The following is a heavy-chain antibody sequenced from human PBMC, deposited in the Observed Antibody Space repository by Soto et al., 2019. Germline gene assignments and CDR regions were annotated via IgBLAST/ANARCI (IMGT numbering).Heavy chain of an antibody. CDR1: GGTFSSYA. D-gene: IGHD6-6*01. Sequence: GASVKVSCKASGGTFSSYAISWVRQAPGQGLEWMGGIIPIFGTANYAQKFQGRVTITADESTSTAYMELSSLRSEDTAVYYCARCAYSSSSGPWFDPWGQGTLVTVSS. CDR3: ARCAYSSSSGPWFDP. V-gene: IGHV1-69*13. CDR2: IIPIFGTA. J-gene: IGHJ5*02.